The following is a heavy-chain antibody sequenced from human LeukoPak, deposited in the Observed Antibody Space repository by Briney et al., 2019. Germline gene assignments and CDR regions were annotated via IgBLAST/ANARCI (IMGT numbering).Heavy chain of an antibody. CDR3: AREKYGDYNWFDP. J-gene: IGHJ5*02. V-gene: IGHV1-69*04. CDR2: IIPILGIA. D-gene: IGHD4-17*01. Sequence: ASVTVSCKASGGTFSSYAISWVRQAPGQGLEWMGRIIPILGIANYAQKFQGRVTITADKSTSTAYMELSSLRSEDTAVYYCAREKYGDYNWFDPWGQGTLVTVSS. CDR1: GGTFSSYA.